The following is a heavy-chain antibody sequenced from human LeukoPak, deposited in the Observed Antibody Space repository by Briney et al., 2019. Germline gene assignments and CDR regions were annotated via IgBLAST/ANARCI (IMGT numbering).Heavy chain of an antibody. V-gene: IGHV4-59*12. Sequence: SETLSLTCTVSGGSISSYYWSWIRQPPGKGLEWIGYIYYSGSTNYNPSLKSRVTISVDTSKNQFSLKLSSVTAADTAVYYCAGGQLWFGELSNYWGQGTLVTVSS. D-gene: IGHD3-10*01. CDR2: IYYSGST. CDR1: GGSISSYY. J-gene: IGHJ4*02. CDR3: AGGQLWFGELSNY.